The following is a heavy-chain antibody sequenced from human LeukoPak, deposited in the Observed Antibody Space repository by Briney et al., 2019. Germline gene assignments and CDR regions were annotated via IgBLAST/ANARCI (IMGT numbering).Heavy chain of an antibody. Sequence: GGSLRLSCAASGFTFSSYAMHWVRQAPGKGLEWVAVISYDGSNKYYADSVKGRFTISRDNSKNTLYLQMNSLRAEDTAVYYCARVLVRDGWFGKLLVLYGMDVWGQGTTVTVSS. J-gene: IGHJ6*02. CDR3: ARVLVRDGWFGKLLVLYGMDV. CDR1: GFTFSSYA. CDR2: ISYDGSNK. D-gene: IGHD3-10*01. V-gene: IGHV3-30*04.